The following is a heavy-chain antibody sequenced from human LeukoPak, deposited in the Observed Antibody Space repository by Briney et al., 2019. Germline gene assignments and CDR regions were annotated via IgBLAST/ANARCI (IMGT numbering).Heavy chain of an antibody. J-gene: IGHJ3*02. D-gene: IGHD2-2*01. CDR2: MNPNSGNT. V-gene: IGHV1-8*03. CDR3: ARTSNVDIVVVPAAPGAFDI. Sequence: GSVKVSCKASGYTFTSYDINWVRQATGQGLEWMGWMNPNSGNTGYAQKFQGRVTITRNTSISTAYMELSSLRSEDTAVYYCARTSNVDIVVVPAAPGAFDIWGQGTMVTVSS. CDR1: GYTFTSYD.